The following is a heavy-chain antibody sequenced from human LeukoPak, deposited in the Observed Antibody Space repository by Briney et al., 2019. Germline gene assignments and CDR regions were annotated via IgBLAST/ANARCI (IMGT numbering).Heavy chain of an antibody. Sequence: SGGSLRLSCAASGFTFSNAWMSWVRQAPGKGLEWVSSIPRSGGSTFYADSVEGRFTISRDNSKNTLYLQMNSLRVDDTAVYYCAKAPRFGDHAAEYFYYYMGVWGKGTTVTVSS. CDR3: AKAPRFGDHAAEYFYYYMGV. CDR2: IPRSGGST. CDR1: GFTFSNAW. V-gene: IGHV3-23*01. J-gene: IGHJ6*03. D-gene: IGHD3-16*01.